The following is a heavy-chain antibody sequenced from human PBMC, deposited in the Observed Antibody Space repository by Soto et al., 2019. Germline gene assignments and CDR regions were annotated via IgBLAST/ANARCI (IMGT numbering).Heavy chain of an antibody. D-gene: IGHD2-2*01. V-gene: IGHV3-74*01. J-gene: IGHJ5*02. CDR3: ARGVCSTTSYYQGDWLDP. CDR2: LNSDGRIT. Sequence: GGSLRLSCAASGFIFSSCWMHWVRQAPGKGRVWVSRLNSDGRITDYADSVKGRFTVSRDNAKNTLYLQMNSLRAEDTAMYYCARGVCSTTSYYQGDWLDPWGQGTLVTVSS. CDR1: GFIFSSCW.